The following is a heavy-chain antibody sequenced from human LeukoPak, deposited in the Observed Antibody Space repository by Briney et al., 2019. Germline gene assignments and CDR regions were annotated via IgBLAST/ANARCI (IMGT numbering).Heavy chain of an antibody. V-gene: IGHV3-53*01. CDR3: AKVFERAYGSSSGWYGSDY. CDR2: IYSGGST. D-gene: IGHD6-19*01. J-gene: IGHJ4*01. CDR1: GFTVSSNY. Sequence: PGGSLRLSCAAPGFTVSSNYMSWVRQAPGKGLEWVSVIYSGGSTYYADSVKGRFTISRDNSKNTRYLQMNSLRAEDTAVYYCAKVFERAYGSSSGWYGSDYWGPGTLVTVSS.